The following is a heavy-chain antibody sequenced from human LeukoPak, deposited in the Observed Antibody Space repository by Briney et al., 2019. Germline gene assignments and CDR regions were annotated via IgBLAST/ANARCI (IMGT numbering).Heavy chain of an antibody. J-gene: IGHJ4*02. CDR2: INHSGST. Sequence: SETLSLPCAVYGGSFSGYYWSWIRQPPGKGLEWIGEINHSGSTNYNPSLKSRVTISVDTSKNQFSLKLSSVTAADTAVYYCASPGVEMATIGRLYYFDYWGQGTLVTVSS. CDR1: GGSFSGYY. V-gene: IGHV4-34*01. CDR3: ASPGVEMATIGRLYYFDY. D-gene: IGHD5-12*01.